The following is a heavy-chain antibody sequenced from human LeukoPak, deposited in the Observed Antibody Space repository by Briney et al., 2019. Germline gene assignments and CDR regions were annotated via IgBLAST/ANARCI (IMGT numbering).Heavy chain of an antibody. Sequence: GGSLRLSCAASGFTFSDYYMSWIRQAPGKGLEWVSYISSSGSTIYYADSVKGRFTISRDNAKNSLYLQMNSLRAEDSAVYYCARHPVYDSSGYYVWGQGTLVTVSS. CDR3: ARHPVYDSSGYYV. J-gene: IGHJ4*02. D-gene: IGHD3-22*01. CDR2: ISSSGSTI. CDR1: GFTFSDYY. V-gene: IGHV3-11*01.